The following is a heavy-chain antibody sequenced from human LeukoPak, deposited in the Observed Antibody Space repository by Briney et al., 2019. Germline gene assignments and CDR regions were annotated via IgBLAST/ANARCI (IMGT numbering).Heavy chain of an antibody. V-gene: IGHV3-53*04. CDR3: ARDLGEMYDY. CDR1: GFTVSSNY. CDR2: IYSGGST. J-gene: IGHJ4*02. D-gene: IGHD2-21*01. Sequence: GGSLRPSCAASGFTVSSNYMSWVRQAPGKGLEWVSVIYSGGSTYYADSVKGRFTISRHNSKNTLYLQMNSLRAEDAAVYYCARDLGEMYDYWGQGTLVTVSS.